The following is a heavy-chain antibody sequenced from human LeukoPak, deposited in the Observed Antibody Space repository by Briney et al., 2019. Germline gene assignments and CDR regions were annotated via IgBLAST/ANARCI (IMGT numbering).Heavy chain of an antibody. CDR3: ARSGVPKKYYFDY. CDR2: ISGGGGST. J-gene: IGHJ4*02. Sequence: GGSLRLSCAASGFTFSSYAMSWVRQAPGKGLEWVSAISGGGGSTYYADSVKGRFTISRDNSKSTLYLQMNSLRAEDTAVYYCARSGVPKKYYFDYWGQGTLVTVSS. D-gene: IGHD3-10*01. V-gene: IGHV3-23*01. CDR1: GFTFSSYA.